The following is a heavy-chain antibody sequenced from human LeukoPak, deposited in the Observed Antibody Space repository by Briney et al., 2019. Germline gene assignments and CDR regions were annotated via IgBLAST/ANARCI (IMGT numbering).Heavy chain of an antibody. J-gene: IGHJ6*03. CDR1: GGSISSYY. CDR3: ARAYCSSTSCSPGVYYMDV. CDR2: IYTSGST. Sequence: SETLSLTCTVSGGSISSYYWSWIRQPAGKGLEWIGRIYTSGSTNYNPSLRSRVTISVDKSKNQFSLKLSSVTAADTAVYYCARAYCSSTSCSPGVYYMDVWGKGTTVTVSS. V-gene: IGHV4-4*07. D-gene: IGHD2-2*01.